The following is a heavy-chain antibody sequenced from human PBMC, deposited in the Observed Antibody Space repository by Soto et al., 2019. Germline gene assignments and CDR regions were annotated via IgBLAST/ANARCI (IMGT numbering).Heavy chain of an antibody. CDR3: ARLEWTGLGDY. CDR1: GGSFSGYY. V-gene: IGHV4-34*01. Sequence: SETLSLTCAVYGGSFSGYYWSWIRQPPGKGLEWIGEINHSGSTNYNPSLKSRVTISVDTSKNQFSLKLSSVTAADTAVYYCARLEWTGLGDYWGQGTLVTVSS. D-gene: IGHD3-3*01. J-gene: IGHJ4*02. CDR2: INHSGST.